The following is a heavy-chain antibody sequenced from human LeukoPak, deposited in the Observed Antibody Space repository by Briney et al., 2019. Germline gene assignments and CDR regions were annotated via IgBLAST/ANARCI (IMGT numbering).Heavy chain of an antibody. Sequence: PSQTLSLTCTVSGGSISSGSYYWSWIRQPAGKGLEWIGRIYTSGSTNYNPSLKGRVTISVDTSKNQFSLKLSSVTAADTAVYYCASGSYYFDYWGQGTLVTVSS. J-gene: IGHJ4*02. CDR3: ASGSYYFDY. CDR1: GGSISSGSYY. D-gene: IGHD2-2*03. V-gene: IGHV4-61*02. CDR2: IYTSGST.